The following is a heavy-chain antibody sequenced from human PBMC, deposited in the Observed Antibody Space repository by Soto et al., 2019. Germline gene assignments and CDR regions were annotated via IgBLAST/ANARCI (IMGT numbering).Heavy chain of an antibody. CDR3: ARGVTMVRGVIHTPYFDY. J-gene: IGHJ4*02. Sequence: QVQLQESGPGLVKPSQTLSLTCTVSGGSISSGGYYWSWIRQHPGKGLEWIGYIYYSGSTYYNPSLKRRVTISVDTSKNQFSLKLGSVTAADTAVYYCARGVTMVRGVIHTPYFDYWGQGTLVTVSS. CDR2: IYYSGST. D-gene: IGHD3-10*01. V-gene: IGHV4-31*03. CDR1: GGSISSGGYY.